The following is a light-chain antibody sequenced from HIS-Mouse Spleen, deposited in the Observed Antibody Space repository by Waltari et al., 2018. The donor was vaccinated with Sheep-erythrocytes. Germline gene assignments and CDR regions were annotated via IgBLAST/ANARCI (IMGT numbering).Light chain of an antibody. V-gene: IGLV1-44*01. CDR3: AAWDDSLNGVV. J-gene: IGLJ2*01. Sequence: ELTQPPSASGTPGQRVTISCSGSSSNIGSITVNWYQQLPGTAPKLLIYSNNQRPSGVPDRFSGSKSGTSASLAISGLQSEDEADYYCAAWDDSLNGVVFGGGTKLTVL. CDR2: SNN. CDR1: SSNIGSIT.